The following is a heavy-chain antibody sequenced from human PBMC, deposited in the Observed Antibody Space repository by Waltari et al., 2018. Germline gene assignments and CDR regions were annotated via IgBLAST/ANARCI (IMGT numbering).Heavy chain of an antibody. J-gene: IGHJ5*02. CDR2: IYYSGST. V-gene: IGHV4-59*11. D-gene: IGHD6-19*01. Sequence: QVQLQESGPGLVKPSETLSHTCTVSGGSISSHYWSWIRQPPGKGLEWIGYIYYSGSTNYNPSLKSRVTISVDTSKNQFSLKLSSVTAADTAVYYCARWWLVKNWFDPWGQGTLVTVSS. CDR3: ARWWLVKNWFDP. CDR1: GGSISSHY.